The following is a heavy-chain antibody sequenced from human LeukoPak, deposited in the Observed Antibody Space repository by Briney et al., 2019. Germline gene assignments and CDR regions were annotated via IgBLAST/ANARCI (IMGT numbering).Heavy chain of an antibody. Sequence: SETLFLTCTVSGGSIISSDYHWGWVRQPPGKGLEWIGTISYSGNTDYNPSLRSRITISVDTSNNQFSLRLGSVTAADTAIYHCARHCCSAPSKRVFDIWGQGTMVTVSS. CDR3: ARHCCSAPSKRVFDI. J-gene: IGHJ3*02. CDR2: ISYSGNT. D-gene: IGHD2-15*01. CDR1: GGSIISSDYH. V-gene: IGHV4-39*01.